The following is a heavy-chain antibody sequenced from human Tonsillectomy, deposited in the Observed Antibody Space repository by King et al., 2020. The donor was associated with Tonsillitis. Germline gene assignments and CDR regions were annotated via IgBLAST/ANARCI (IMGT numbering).Heavy chain of an antibody. CDR2: ISLNSGSI. Sequence: VQLVESGGGLVQPGRSLRLSCAASGFTFDDYAMHWVRQAPGKGLEWVSGISLNSGSIGYAVSVKGRFTISRDNAKNSLYLQMNILRAEDTALYYCAKGIQPLPRYYYYGIDVWGQGTTVTVSS. J-gene: IGHJ6*02. CDR1: GFTFDDYA. CDR3: AKGIQPLPRYYYYGIDV. V-gene: IGHV3-9*01.